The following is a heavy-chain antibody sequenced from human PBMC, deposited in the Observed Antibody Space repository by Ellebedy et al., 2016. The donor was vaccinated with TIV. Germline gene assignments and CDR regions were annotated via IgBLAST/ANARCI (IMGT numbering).Heavy chain of an antibody. CDR1: GYTFTGYY. CDR3: AREVGGSAPDY. V-gene: IGHV1-46*01. Sequence: ASVKVSCKASGYTFTGYYMHWVRQAPGQGLEWMGSINPSGDYAKYAQSFQGRVTMTRDTSARTVYLEFNSLRSDDTAFYYCAREVGGSAPDYWGQGTLVTVSS. J-gene: IGHJ4*02. D-gene: IGHD3-16*01. CDR2: INPSGDYA.